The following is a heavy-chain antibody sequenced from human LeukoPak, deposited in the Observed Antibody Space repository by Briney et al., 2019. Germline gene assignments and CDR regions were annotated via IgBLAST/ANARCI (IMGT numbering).Heavy chain of an antibody. CDR2: SSIGGNI. Sequence: GGSLRLSCAASGFTLSGYSMNWVRQAPGKGLEWVSHSSIGGNIYYADSVKGRFTMSRDNAKNSVYLQMNNLRVEDTAVYYCSTAKFDYWGQGDLVSVSS. V-gene: IGHV3-48*01. CDR3: STAKFDY. CDR1: GFTLSGYS. J-gene: IGHJ4*02.